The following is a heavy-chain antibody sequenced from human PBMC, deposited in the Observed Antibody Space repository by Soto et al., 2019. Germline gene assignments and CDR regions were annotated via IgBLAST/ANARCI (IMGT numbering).Heavy chain of an antibody. CDR3: ARIFLTVTTYPLDAMDV. D-gene: IGHD4-4*01. Sequence: SETLYLTCTVSGGSVSTGSFYWSWIRQPPGKGLEWIGYIFYSGSTNYNHSLKSRVTISRDTSKNLFSLKLSSVTAADTALYYCARIFLTVTTYPLDAMDVWGQGTTVTVSS. CDR2: IFYSGST. V-gene: IGHV4-61*01. CDR1: GGSVSTGSFY. J-gene: IGHJ6*02.